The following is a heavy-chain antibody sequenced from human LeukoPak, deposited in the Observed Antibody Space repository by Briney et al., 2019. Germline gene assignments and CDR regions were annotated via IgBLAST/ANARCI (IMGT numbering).Heavy chain of an antibody. V-gene: IGHV3-74*01. CDR3: VRGNFGPDY. CDR1: GFTFSNHW. D-gene: IGHD4-23*01. J-gene: IGHJ4*02. Sequence: GGSLRLSCAASGFTFSNHWMHWVRQAPGEGLVWISRINNAGSDATYADSVKGRFTSSRDNARNTLYLQMNSLRDDDTAVYYCVRGNFGPDYWGQGTLVTVSS. CDR2: INNAGSDA.